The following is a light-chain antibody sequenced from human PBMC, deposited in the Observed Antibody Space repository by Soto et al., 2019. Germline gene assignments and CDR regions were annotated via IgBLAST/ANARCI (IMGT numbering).Light chain of an antibody. CDR1: SSDVGGYNY. CDR2: DVS. Sequence: QSALTQPAYVSGSPGQSITISCTGTSSDVGGYNYVSWYQQHPGKAPKLMIYDVSNRPSGVSNRFSGSKSGNTASLTISGLQSEDEADYYCSSYTSRSTLVVFGGGTKLTVL. V-gene: IGLV2-14*01. J-gene: IGLJ2*01. CDR3: SSYTSRSTLVV.